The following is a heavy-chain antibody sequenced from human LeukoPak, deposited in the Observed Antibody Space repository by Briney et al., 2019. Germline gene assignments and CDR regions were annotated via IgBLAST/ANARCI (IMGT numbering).Heavy chain of an antibody. Sequence: ASVKVSCKASGYTFTGYYMHWVRQAPGQGLEWMGWINPNSGGTNYAQKFQGRVTMTRDTSISTAYMELSRLRSDDTAVYYCARDVGTTVTALYYFDYWGQGTLVTVSS. CDR1: GYTFTGYY. CDR2: INPNSGGT. J-gene: IGHJ4*02. D-gene: IGHD4-17*01. CDR3: ARDVGTTVTALYYFDY. V-gene: IGHV1-2*02.